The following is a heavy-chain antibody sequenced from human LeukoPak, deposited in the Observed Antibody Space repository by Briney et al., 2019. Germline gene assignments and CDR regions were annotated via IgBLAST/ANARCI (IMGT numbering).Heavy chain of an antibody. V-gene: IGHV3-66*01. Sequence: PGGSLRLSCAASGFTVNRNYMSWVRQAPGKGLEWVSVIYSGGSTYYADSVKGRFTISRDNSKNILYLQMNSLRAEDTAMYYCARGEDYDSVWGNYRYPLYYFDYWGQGILVTVSS. D-gene: IGHD3-16*02. CDR2: IYSGGST. J-gene: IGHJ4*02. CDR3: ARGEDYDSVWGNYRYPLYYFDY. CDR1: GFTVNRNY.